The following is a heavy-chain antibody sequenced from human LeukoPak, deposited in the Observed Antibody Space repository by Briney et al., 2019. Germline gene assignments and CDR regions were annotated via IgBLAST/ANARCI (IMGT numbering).Heavy chain of an antibody. D-gene: IGHD2-15*01. J-gene: IGHJ1*01. CDR3: AKAGGYCSGGSCYYFQH. CDR1: GFTFSSYA. Sequence: GGSLRLSCAASGFTFSSYAMSWVRQAPGKGLDWVSAISGSGGSTYYADSVKGRFTISRDNSKNTLYLQMNSLRAEDTAVYYCAKAGGYCSGGSCYYFQHWGQGTLVTVSS. V-gene: IGHV3-23*01. CDR2: ISGSGGST.